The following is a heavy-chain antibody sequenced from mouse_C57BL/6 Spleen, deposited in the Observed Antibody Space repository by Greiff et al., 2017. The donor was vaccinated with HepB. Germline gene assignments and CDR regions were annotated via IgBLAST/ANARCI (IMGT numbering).Heavy chain of an antibody. CDR1: GYTFTSYW. Sequence: VQLQQPGAELVRPGSSVKLSCKASGYTFTSYWMDWVKQRPGQGLEWIGNIYPSDSETHYNQKFKDKATLTVDKSSSTAYMQLSSLTSEDSAVYYCARQDYYGMDYWGQGTTLTVSS. CDR2: IYPSDSET. CDR3: ARQDYYGMDY. D-gene: IGHD1-1*01. J-gene: IGHJ2*01. V-gene: IGHV1-61*01.